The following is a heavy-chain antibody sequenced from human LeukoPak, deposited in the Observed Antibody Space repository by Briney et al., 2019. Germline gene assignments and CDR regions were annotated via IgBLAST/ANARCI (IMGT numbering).Heavy chain of an antibody. CDR3: ARDTPQHLKRFDY. D-gene: IGHD6-13*01. CDR2: INTYNGNT. Sequence: GASVKVSCKASGYTLNKFGMSWVRQAPGQGLEWLGRINTYNGNTKLGEKFQGRVTMTTDTSTSIVYMELTSLRTDDTAVYFCARDTPQHLKRFDYWGQGTLITVSS. J-gene: IGHJ4*02. CDR1: GYTLNKFG. V-gene: IGHV1-18*01.